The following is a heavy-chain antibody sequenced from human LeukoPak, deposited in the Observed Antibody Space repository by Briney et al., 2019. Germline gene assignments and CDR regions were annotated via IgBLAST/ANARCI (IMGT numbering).Heavy chain of an antibody. CDR2: ISISGSSR. Sequence: GGSLRLSCAASGFSFSTHSMTWVRLAPGKGLEWLSFISISGSSRHYADSVKGRFTISRDNAENSVYLQMNSLRTEDTAVYYCARASYGSGSFPDYWGQGTLVTVSS. CDR1: GFSFSTHS. J-gene: IGHJ4*02. V-gene: IGHV3-48*04. CDR3: ARASYGSGSFPDY. D-gene: IGHD3-10*01.